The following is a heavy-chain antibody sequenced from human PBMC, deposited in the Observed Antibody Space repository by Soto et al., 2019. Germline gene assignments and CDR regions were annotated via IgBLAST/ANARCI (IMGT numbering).Heavy chain of an antibody. D-gene: IGHD5-18*01. Sequence: QVQLQESGPGLVKPSGTLSLTCAVSGGSISSSNWWSWVRQPPGKGLEWIGEIYHSGSTNYNPSLKSRVTISVDKSKNQFSLKLSSVTAADTAVYYCARGVQHSYGKKGTYYFDYWGQGTLVTVSS. J-gene: IGHJ4*02. CDR3: ARGVQHSYGKKGTYYFDY. V-gene: IGHV4-4*02. CDR2: IYHSGST. CDR1: GGSISSSNW.